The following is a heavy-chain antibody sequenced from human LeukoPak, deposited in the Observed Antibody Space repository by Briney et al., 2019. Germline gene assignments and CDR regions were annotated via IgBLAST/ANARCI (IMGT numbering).Heavy chain of an antibody. D-gene: IGHD5-18*01. J-gene: IGHJ6*03. CDR3: AREVVMGGYSYGDFDYYYYVDV. V-gene: IGHV4-39*07. Sequence: SETLSLTCTVSGGSISSSSYYWGWIRQPPGKGLEWIGSIYYSGSTYYNPSLKSRVTISVDTSKNQFSLKLSSVTAADTAVYYCAREVVMGGYSYGDFDYYYYVDVWGKGTTVTVSS. CDR1: GGSISSSSYY. CDR2: IYYSGST.